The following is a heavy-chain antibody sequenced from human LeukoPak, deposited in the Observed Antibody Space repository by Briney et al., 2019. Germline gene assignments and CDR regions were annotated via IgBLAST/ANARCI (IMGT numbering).Heavy chain of an antibody. J-gene: IGHJ3*02. CDR2: IYYSGST. D-gene: IGHD1-26*01. V-gene: IGHV4-59*08. CDR1: GGSISSYY. Sequence: PSETLSLTCTVSGGSISSYYWSWIRQPPGKGLEWIGYIYYSGSTNYNPSLKSRVTMSVDTSKKQFSLKLSSVTAADTAVYYCARGSGSYQGGAFDIWGQGTMVTVSS. CDR3: ARGSGSYQGGAFDI.